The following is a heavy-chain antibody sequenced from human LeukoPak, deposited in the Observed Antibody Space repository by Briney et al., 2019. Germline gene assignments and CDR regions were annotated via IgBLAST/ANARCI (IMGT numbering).Heavy chain of an antibody. CDR1: GYTFTCYY. V-gene: IGHV1-2*02. CDR2: INPNSGGT. J-gene: IGHJ4*02. CDR3: ARDRVYYDSSGSLDY. D-gene: IGHD3-22*01. Sequence: GASVKVSCKASGYTFTCYYMHWVRQAPGQGLEWMGWINPNSGGTNYAQRFQGRVTMTRDTSISTAYMELSRLRSDDTAVYYCARDRVYYDSSGSLDYWGQGTLVTVSS.